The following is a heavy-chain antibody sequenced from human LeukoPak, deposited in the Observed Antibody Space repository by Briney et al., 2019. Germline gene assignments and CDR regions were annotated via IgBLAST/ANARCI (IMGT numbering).Heavy chain of an antibody. Sequence: GGSLRLSCGASGITFSSYSMNWVRQAPGKGLEWVANIKQDGSAKYCVDSVKGRFTISRDNTKNSLYLQMNSLRAEDTALYYCARDAGRTLDLWGRGTLVTVSS. J-gene: IGHJ2*01. CDR1: GITFSSYS. D-gene: IGHD1-7*01. CDR3: ARDAGRTLDL. CDR2: IKQDGSAK. V-gene: IGHV3-7*03.